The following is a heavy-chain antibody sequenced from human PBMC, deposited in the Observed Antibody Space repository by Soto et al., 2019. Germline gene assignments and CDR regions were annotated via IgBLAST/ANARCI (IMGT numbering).Heavy chain of an antibody. V-gene: IGHV1-18*01. CDR3: ARDWGSGSYRFDY. Sequence: QVQLVQSGAEVKKPGASVKVSCKASGYRFNSYGISWVRQARGQGLEWMGWISDNNGNTNDAQRLQGRVTMTTDTSTSTAYLELRSLRSDDTAVYYCARDWGSGSYRFDYWGQGTLVTVSS. J-gene: IGHJ4*02. CDR1: GYRFNSYG. D-gene: IGHD3-10*01. CDR2: ISDNNGNT.